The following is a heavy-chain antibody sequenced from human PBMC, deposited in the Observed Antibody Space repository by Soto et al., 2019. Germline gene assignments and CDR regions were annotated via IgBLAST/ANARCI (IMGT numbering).Heavy chain of an antibody. V-gene: IGHV5-51*01. CDR2: IYPGDSDT. D-gene: IGHD3-22*01. CDR1: GYSFTSYW. J-gene: IGHJ4*02. Sequence: GESLKISCKGSGYSFTSYWIGWVRQMPGKGLEWMGIIYPGDSDTRYSPSFQGQVTISADKSISTAYLQWSSLKASDTAMYYCARHGIYYYDSSAPDYWGQGTLVTVSS. CDR3: ARHGIYYYDSSAPDY.